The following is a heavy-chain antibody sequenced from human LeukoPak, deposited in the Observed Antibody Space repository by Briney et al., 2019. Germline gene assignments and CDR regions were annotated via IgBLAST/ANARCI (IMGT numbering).Heavy chain of an antibody. D-gene: IGHD5-24*01. J-gene: IGHJ4*02. CDR1: GYTFTSYC. CDR2: INPSGGST. CDR3: ARRGDGYNRIDY. V-gene: IGHV1-46*01. Sequence: ASVKVSCKASGYTFTSYCMHWVRQAPGQGLEWMGIINPSGGSTSYAQKFQGRVTMARDTSTSTVYMELSSLRSEDTAVYYCARRGDGYNRIDYWGQGTLVTVSS.